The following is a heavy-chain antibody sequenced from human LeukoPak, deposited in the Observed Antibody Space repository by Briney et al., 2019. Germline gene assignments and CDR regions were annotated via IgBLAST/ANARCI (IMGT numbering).Heavy chain of an antibody. J-gene: IGHJ4*02. D-gene: IGHD1-7*01. CDR2: MKQDGSDK. Sequence: GGSLRLSCAASGFSFSNYWMTWVRQAPGKGLEWVANMKQDGSDKYYVDSVEGRFTISRDNAKNTLYLQMNSLRAEDTAVYYCAKGSNWNYDPRVYIDFWGQGTLVTVSS. V-gene: IGHV3-7*01. CDR1: GFSFSNYW. CDR3: AKGSNWNYDPRVYIDF.